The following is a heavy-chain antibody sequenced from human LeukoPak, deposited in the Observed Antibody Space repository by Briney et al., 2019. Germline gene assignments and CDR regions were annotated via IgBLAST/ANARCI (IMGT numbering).Heavy chain of an antibody. J-gene: IGHJ4*02. D-gene: IGHD2-2*01. CDR3: ARAAIVVVPAAMGY. CDR2: INPNSGGT. Sequence: ASVKVSCKAPGYTFTGYYMHWVRQAPGQGLEWMGWINPNSGGTNYAQKFQGRVTMTRDTSISTAYMELSRLRSDDTAVYYCARAAIVVVPAAMGYWGQGTLVTVSS. CDR1: GYTFTGYY. V-gene: IGHV1-2*02.